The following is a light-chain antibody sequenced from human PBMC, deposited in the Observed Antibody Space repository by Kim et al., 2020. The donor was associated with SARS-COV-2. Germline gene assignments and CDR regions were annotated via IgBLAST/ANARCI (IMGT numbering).Light chain of an antibody. V-gene: IGLV1-47*01. CDR3: ATWDDSLSAYV. CDR2: RNH. Sequence: ELTQPPSASGTPGQRIVISCSGSSSNIGFDYVYWYQQLPGPAPKLLIYRNHQRPSGVPDRFSGSKSGTSASLAISGLRSEDEADYYCATWDDSLSAYVFAIGTKVTVL. CDR1: SSNIGFDY. J-gene: IGLJ1*01.